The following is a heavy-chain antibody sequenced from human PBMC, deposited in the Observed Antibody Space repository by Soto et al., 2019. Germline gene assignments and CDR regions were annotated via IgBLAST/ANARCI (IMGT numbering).Heavy chain of an antibody. J-gene: IGHJ4*02. Sequence: QVQLQQWGAGLLKPSETLSLTCAVYGGSFSGYYWSWIRQPPGKGLEWIGEINHSGSTNYNPSLKCRVTISVDTSKNQFSLKLSSVTAADTAVYYCARAYTAMVVHWGQGTLVTVSS. V-gene: IGHV4-34*01. CDR1: GGSFSGYY. D-gene: IGHD5-18*01. CDR3: ARAYTAMVVH. CDR2: INHSGST.